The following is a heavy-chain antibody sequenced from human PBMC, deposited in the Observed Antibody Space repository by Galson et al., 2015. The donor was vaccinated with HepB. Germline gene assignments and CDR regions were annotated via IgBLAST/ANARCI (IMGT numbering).Heavy chain of an antibody. Sequence: TLSLTCTVSGGSIRSYYWSWIRQPPGKGLEWIGYAYSSGSTDYNPSLKCRVTILLDTSKNQFSLKLSSVTAADTAVYYCARRFHSYDFRSGSYTYNFDYWGQGTLVTVSS. V-gene: IGHV4-59*01. CDR2: AYSSGST. J-gene: IGHJ4*02. CDR1: GGSIRSYY. CDR3: ARRFHSYDFRSGSYTYNFDY. D-gene: IGHD3-3*01.